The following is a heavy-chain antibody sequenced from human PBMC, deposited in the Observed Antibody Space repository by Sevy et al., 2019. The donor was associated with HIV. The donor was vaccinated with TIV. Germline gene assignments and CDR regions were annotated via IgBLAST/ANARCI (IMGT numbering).Heavy chain of an antibody. CDR1: GFTVSSNY. CDR3: ARVGFDSSGYYNRGGYFDY. Sequence: GGSLRLSCAASGFTVSSNYMSWVRQAPGKGLEWVSVIYSGGNTYYTDSVKGRFTISRDNSKNTLYLQMNSLRAEDPAVYYCARVGFDSSGYYNRGGYFDYWGQGTLVTVSS. V-gene: IGHV3-53*01. J-gene: IGHJ4*02. CDR2: IYSGGNT. D-gene: IGHD3-22*01.